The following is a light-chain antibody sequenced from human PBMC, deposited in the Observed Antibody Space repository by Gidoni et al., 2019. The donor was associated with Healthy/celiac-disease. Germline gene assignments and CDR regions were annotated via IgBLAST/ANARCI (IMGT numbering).Light chain of an antibody. CDR1: QSVLYSSNNKNY. J-gene: IGKJ2*04. V-gene: IGKV4-1*01. CDR2: WAS. CDR3: QQYYSTPCS. Sequence: DIVMTQSPYSLAVSLGERATTHCKSRQSVLYSSNNKNYLAWYQQKPGQPPKLLIYWASTRESGVPDRFSGSGSGTDFTLTISSLQAEDVAVYYCQQYYSTPCSFGQGTKLEIK.